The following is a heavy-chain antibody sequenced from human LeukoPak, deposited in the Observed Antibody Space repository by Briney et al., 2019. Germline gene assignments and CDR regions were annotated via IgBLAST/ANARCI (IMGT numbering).Heavy chain of an antibody. CDR3: ARGKKEGRGHSYGYSDY. CDR1: GFTFSSYD. D-gene: IGHD5-18*01. Sequence: GGSLRLSCAASGFTFSSYDMHWVRQATGKGLEWVSAIGTAGDTYYPGSVKVRFTIARENAKNSLYLQMNSLRAGDTAVYYCARGKKEGRGHSYGYSDYWGQGTLVTVSS. V-gene: IGHV3-13*01. CDR2: IGTAGDT. J-gene: IGHJ4*02.